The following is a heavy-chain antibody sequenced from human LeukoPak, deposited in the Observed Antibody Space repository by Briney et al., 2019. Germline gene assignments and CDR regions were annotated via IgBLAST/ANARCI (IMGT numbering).Heavy chain of an antibody. J-gene: IGHJ4*02. D-gene: IGHD5-18*01. Sequence: SETLSLTCTVSGGSISSGGYYWSWLRQHPGKGLEWIGYIYYSGSTYYNPSLKSRVTISVDTSKNQFSLKLSSVTAADTAVYYCARDCATYSYGYTCWDYWGQGTLVTVSS. V-gene: IGHV4-31*03. CDR1: GGSISSGGYY. CDR3: ARDCATYSYGYTCWDY. CDR2: IYYSGST.